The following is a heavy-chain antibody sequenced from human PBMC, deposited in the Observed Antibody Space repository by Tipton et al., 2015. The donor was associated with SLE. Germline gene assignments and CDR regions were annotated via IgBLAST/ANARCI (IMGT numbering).Heavy chain of an antibody. Sequence: LRLSCSVSGGSITSHYWTWIRQSPGKELEWLAYVSYTGSATYNPSLRSQVSISLAPSENQFSLKGTSVTAADTAVYYCARLSAYYRVFDLWGQGTLVIVAS. D-gene: IGHD3-3*01. CDR1: GGSITSHY. J-gene: IGHJ4*02. CDR2: VSYTGSA. V-gene: IGHV4-59*08. CDR3: ARLSAYYRVFDL.